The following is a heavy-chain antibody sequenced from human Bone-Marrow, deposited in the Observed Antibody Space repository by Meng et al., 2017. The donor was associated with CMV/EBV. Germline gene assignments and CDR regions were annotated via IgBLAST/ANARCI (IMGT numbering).Heavy chain of an antibody. CDR1: GFTFSSYW. CDR2: IKQDGSEK. J-gene: IGHJ4*02. D-gene: IGHD1-26*01. V-gene: IGHV3-7*01. Sequence: ESLKISCAASGFTFSSYWMSWVRQAPGKGLEWVANIKQDGSEKYYVDSVKGRFTISRDNAKNSLYLQMNSLRAEDTAVYYCASGSYFDYWGQGTLVTVSS. CDR3: ASGSYFDY.